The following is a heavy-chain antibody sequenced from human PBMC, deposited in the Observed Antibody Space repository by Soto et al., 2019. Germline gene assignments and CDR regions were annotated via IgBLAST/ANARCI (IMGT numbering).Heavy chain of an antibody. V-gene: IGHV1-18*01. D-gene: IGHD3-22*01. J-gene: IGHJ4*02. CDR3: ARDFLSSGYYYRGNDY. Sequence: XSVKVSCKTSGYTFTSYGISWVRQAPGQGLEWMGWISAYNGYTNYAQKLQGRVSMTTDTSTSTAYMELGSLTSDDTAVYYCARDFLSSGYYYRGNDYWGQGTLVTVSS. CDR1: GYTFTSYG. CDR2: ISAYNGYT.